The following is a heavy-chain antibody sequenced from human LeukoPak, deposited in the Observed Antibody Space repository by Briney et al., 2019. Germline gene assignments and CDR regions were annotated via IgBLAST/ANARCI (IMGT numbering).Heavy chain of an antibody. V-gene: IGHV3-74*01. J-gene: IGHJ5*01. Sequence: PGGSLRLSCAASGFTFSNYWMHWVRQVPGKGLVWVSRNDSAGTTTTYADSVKGRFTISRDNAKNTLYLQMHSLRAEDTAVYYCATSYLTIVTPDDSWGQGTLVTVSS. CDR1: GFTFSNYW. D-gene: IGHD4-17*01. CDR2: NDSAGTTT. CDR3: ATSYLTIVTPDDS.